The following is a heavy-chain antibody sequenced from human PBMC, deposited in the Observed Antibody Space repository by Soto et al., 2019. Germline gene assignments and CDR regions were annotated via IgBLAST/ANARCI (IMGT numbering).Heavy chain of an antibody. CDR2: IKQDGSEK. CDR1: GITFSSYW. D-gene: IGHD2-15*01. CDR3: ARVYCSGGICYSGLDTFDI. V-gene: IGHV3-7*01. Sequence: EVQLVESGGGLVQPGGSLRLSCAVSGITFSSYWMSWVRQAPGKGLEWVANIKQDGSEKYYVDSVKGCFTISRDNAKNSLYLQMNSLRAEDTAVYYCARVYCSGGICYSGLDTFDIWGQGTMVTVSS. J-gene: IGHJ3*02.